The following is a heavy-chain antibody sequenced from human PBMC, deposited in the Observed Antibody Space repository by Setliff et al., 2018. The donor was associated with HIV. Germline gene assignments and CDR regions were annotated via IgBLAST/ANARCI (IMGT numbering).Heavy chain of an antibody. CDR2: IYTSGST. D-gene: IGHD3-10*01. Sequence: SETLSLTCTVSGGSISSYYWSWIRQPAGKGLEWIGRIYTSGSTNYNPSLKSRVTMSVGTSKNQFSLKLSSVTAADTAVYYCARDGSGSSYYYYYMDVWGKGTTVTVSS. CDR1: GGSISSYY. J-gene: IGHJ6*03. CDR3: ARDGSGSSYYYYYMDV. V-gene: IGHV4-4*07.